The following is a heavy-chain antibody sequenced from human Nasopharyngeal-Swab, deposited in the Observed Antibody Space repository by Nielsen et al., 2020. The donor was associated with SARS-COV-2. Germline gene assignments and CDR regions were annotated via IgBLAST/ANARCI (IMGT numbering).Heavy chain of an antibody. D-gene: IGHD1-7*01. CDR3: ARFSSGTIPSVDY. Sequence: GESLKISCKGSGYSFTSYWISWVRQMPGKGLEWMGRIDPSDSYTNYSPSFQGHVTISADKSISAAYLQWSSLKASDTAMYYCARFSSGTIPSVDYWGQGTLVTVSS. V-gene: IGHV5-10-1*01. CDR1: GYSFTSYW. J-gene: IGHJ4*02. CDR2: IDPSDSYT.